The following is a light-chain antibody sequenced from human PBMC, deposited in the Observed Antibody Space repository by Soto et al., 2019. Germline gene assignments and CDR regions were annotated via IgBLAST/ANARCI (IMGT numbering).Light chain of an antibody. Sequence: DIQMTQSPSSLSASVGDRVTITCRASQSISSYLNWYQQKPGKAPNLLIYATSSLQSGVPSRFRGSGSGTYFTLTISSLQPEDFATYYCQQSYTTPRTFGQETKVEIK. CDR3: QQSYTTPRT. CDR2: ATS. CDR1: QSISSY. J-gene: IGKJ1*01. V-gene: IGKV1-39*01.